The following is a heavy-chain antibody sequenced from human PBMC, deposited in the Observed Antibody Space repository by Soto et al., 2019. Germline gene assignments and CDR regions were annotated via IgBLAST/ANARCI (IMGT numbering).Heavy chain of an antibody. CDR3: ARGAINYYSEDV. CDR2: IKRDGSTT. CDR1: GFTFSDYW. Sequence: EVQLVESGGGLVQPGGSLRLSCAASGFTFSDYWMHWVRQAPGKGLEWVSRIKRDGSTTNYADSVKGRFTIYRDNAKNTLYLEMNSLRVEDTADYYCARGAINYYSEDVWGKGTTVTVSS. J-gene: IGHJ6*03. V-gene: IGHV3-74*01.